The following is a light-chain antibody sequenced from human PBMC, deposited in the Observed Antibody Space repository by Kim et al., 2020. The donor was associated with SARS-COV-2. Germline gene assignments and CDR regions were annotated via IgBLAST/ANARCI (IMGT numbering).Light chain of an antibody. CDR2: KDS. Sequence: SYELTQPPSVSVSPGQTARITCSGDALPEKQTYWYQQKSGQAPLLLIYKDSERPSGIPGRFFGSSSGTTVTLTISGVQAEDDADYYCQSADGSGTYVFGTGTKVTVL. CDR1: ALPEKQ. J-gene: IGLJ1*01. V-gene: IGLV3-25*03. CDR3: QSADGSGTYV.